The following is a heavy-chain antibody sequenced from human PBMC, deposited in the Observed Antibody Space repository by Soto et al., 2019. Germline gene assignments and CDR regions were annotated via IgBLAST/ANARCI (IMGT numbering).Heavy chain of an antibody. CDR2: ISWNSGSI. CDR3: AKGVAAAGTLIVY. CDR1: GFTFDDYA. D-gene: IGHD6-13*01. J-gene: IGHJ4*02. Sequence: PGGSLRLSCAASGFTFDDYAMHWVRQAPGKGLEWVSGISWNSGSIGYADSVKGRFTISRDNAKNSLYLQMNSLRAEDTALYYCAKGVAAAGTLIVYWGQGTLVTVSS. V-gene: IGHV3-9*01.